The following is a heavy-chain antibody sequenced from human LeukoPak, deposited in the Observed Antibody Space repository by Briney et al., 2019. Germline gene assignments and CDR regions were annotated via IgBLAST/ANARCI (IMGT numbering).Heavy chain of an antibody. J-gene: IGHJ3*02. CDR1: GGSISSYY. CDR3: ARAVSGGDDAFDI. CDR2: IYYSGST. V-gene: IGHV4-59*01. D-gene: IGHD2-21*02. Sequence: TASETLSLTCTVSGGSISSYYWSWIRQPPGKGLEWIGYIYYSGSTNYNPSLKSRVTISVDTSKNQFSLKLSSVTAADTAVYYCARAVSGGDDAFDIWGQGTMVTVSS.